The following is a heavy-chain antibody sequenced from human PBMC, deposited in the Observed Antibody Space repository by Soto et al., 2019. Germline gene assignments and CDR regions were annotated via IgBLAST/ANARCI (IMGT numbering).Heavy chain of an antibody. D-gene: IGHD1-20*01. CDR1: GGSFSGYY. J-gene: IGHJ6*02. Sequence: SETLSLTCAVYGGSFSGYYWSWIRQPPGKGLEWIGEINHSGSTNYNPSLKSRVTIPVDTSKNQFSLKLSSVTAAGTAVYYCARNRKWVLVWGPRNPDYYYYGMDVWGQGTTVTVSS. V-gene: IGHV4-34*01. CDR2: INHSGST. CDR3: ARNRKWVLVWGPRNPDYYYYGMDV.